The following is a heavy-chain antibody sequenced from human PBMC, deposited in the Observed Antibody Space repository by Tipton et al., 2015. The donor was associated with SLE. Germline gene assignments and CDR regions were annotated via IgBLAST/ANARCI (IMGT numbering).Heavy chain of an antibody. CDR1: GFTFSSYA. V-gene: IGHV3-48*01. J-gene: IGHJ4*02. CDR3: ARSLWSGYSRTIDY. Sequence: SLRLSCEASGFTFSSYAMIWVRQAPGKGLEWVAYISHSSSTMFYADSLKGRFTISRDNARSSLYLQTNSLTVDDTGVYYCARSLWSGYSRTIDYWGQGTLVTVSS. D-gene: IGHD3-3*01. CDR2: ISHSSSTM.